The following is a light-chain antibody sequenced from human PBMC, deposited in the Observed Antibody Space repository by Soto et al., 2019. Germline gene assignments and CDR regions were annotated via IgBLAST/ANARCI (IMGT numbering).Light chain of an antibody. V-gene: IGKV3-11*01. CDR3: QQRSHWPS. Sequence: EIVLTQSPVTLSLSPGERATLSCRASQSVSNYLAWYQQKPGQAPRLLIYDASNRATGIPPRFSGSGSGTDFTLTISSPEPEDFAVYYCQQRSHWPSFGGGTKVEIK. CDR1: QSVSNY. J-gene: IGKJ4*01. CDR2: DAS.